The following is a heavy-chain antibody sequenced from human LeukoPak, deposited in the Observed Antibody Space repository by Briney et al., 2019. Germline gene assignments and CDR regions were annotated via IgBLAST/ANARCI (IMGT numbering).Heavy chain of an antibody. J-gene: IGHJ3*02. V-gene: IGHV7-4-1*01. Sequence: GASVKVSCKASGYTFTTYAMNWLRQAPGQGLEWMGWINTYTGNPTYAQGFTGRFVFSLDTSVSTAYLQIFSLKVEDTAVYYCTRDSPTDRASAFDIWGQGTMVTVSS. CDR3: TRDSPTDRASAFDI. CDR1: GYTFTTYA. D-gene: IGHD4-17*01. CDR2: INTYTGNP.